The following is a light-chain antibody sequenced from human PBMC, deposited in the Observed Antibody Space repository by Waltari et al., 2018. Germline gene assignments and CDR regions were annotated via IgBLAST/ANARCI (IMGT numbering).Light chain of an antibody. V-gene: IGLV2-11*01. CDR1: SDDVGYYSY. CDR2: DVN. CDR3: CSYAGSDTFQV. Sequence: QYALTQPRSVSGSHGQSVTIACAGTSDDVGYYSYVYWYHQHPGKALKLCIHDVNRRPSWVPDRFSGSKSGNTASLTISGLQAEDEADYYCCSYAGSDTFQVFGAGTKVTVL. J-gene: IGLJ1*01.